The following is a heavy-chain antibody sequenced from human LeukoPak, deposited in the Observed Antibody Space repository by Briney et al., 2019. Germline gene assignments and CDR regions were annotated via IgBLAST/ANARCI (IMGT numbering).Heavy chain of an antibody. Sequence: ASVKVSCKASGYTFTSYDINWVLQATGQGLEWMGWMNPNSGNTGYAQKFQGRVTITRNTSIGTAYMELSSLRSEDTAVYYCARGLFVDVTYYFDYWGQGTLVTVSS. J-gene: IGHJ4*02. CDR3: ARGLFVDVTYYFDY. CDR2: MNPNSGNT. V-gene: IGHV1-8*01. D-gene: IGHD2-21*02. CDR1: GYTFTSYD.